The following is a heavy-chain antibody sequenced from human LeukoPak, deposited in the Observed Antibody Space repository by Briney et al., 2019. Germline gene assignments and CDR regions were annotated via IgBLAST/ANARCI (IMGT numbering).Heavy chain of an antibody. CDR1: GGSISSGGYY. Sequence: SETLSLTCTVSGGSISSGGYYWSWIRQPPGKGLEWIGEINHSGSTNYNPSLKSRVTISVDTSKNQFSLKLSSVTAADTAVCYCARGARPFGLEGQYYFDYWGQGTLVTVSS. CDR3: ARGARPFGLEGQYYFDY. CDR2: INHSGST. D-gene: IGHD3-3*01. J-gene: IGHJ4*02. V-gene: IGHV4-39*07.